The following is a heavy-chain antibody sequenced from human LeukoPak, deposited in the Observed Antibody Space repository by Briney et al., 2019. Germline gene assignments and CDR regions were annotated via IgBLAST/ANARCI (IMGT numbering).Heavy chain of an antibody. Sequence: SGGSLRLSCTTSGFTFRSSSFNWVRQVPGKGLEWVASISSSGTYKYYGDSVEGRFTNSRDNAKNSLYLQMNSLRAEDTAVYYCAGRPYSSSWYYFDYWGQGTLVTVSS. CDR2: ISSSGTYK. D-gene: IGHD6-13*01. CDR1: GFTFRSSS. V-gene: IGHV3-21*01. CDR3: AGRPYSSSWYYFDY. J-gene: IGHJ4*02.